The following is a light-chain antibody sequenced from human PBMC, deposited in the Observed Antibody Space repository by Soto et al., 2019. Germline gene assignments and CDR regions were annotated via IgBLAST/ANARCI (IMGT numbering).Light chain of an antibody. CDR2: KAS. CDR3: QQYDTYWT. CDR1: QDIGGR. J-gene: IGKJ1*01. Sequence: DIQMTQSPSSVSASVGDRITITCRASQDIGGRLAWYQQKPGKAPNLLIYKASSLKSGVPSRFSGSGSGTEFTLTISSLQPDDFATYYCQQYDTYWTFGQGTKVDIK. V-gene: IGKV1-5*03.